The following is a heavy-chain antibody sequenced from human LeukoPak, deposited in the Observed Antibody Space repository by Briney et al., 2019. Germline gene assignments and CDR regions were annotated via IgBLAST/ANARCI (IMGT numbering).Heavy chain of an antibody. CDR1: GYTFTSYG. J-gene: IGHJ4*02. CDR3: ARLAQTRFYYGGNSGLDY. D-gene: IGHD4-23*01. V-gene: IGHV1-18*01. Sequence: GASVKVSCKASGYTFTSYGISWVRQAPGQGLEWMGWISAYNGNTNYAQKLQGRVTMTTDTSTSTAYMELRSLRSDDTAVYYCARLAQTRFYYGGNSGLDYWGQGTLVTVSS. CDR2: ISAYNGNT.